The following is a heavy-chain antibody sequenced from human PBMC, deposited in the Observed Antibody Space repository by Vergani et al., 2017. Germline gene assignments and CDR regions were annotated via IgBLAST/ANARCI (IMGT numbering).Heavy chain of an antibody. CDR3: AKTLRGDYYDSSGYYYADWFDP. D-gene: IGHD3-22*01. J-gene: IGHJ5*02. CDR2: ISGSGGST. Sequence: EVQLVESGGGLVKPGGSLRLSCAASGFTFSSYSMNWVRQAPGKGLEWVSAISGSGGSTYYADSVKGRFTISRDNSKNTLYLQMNSLRAEDTAVYYCAKTLRGDYYDSSGYYYADWFDPWGQGTLVTVSS. CDR1: GFTFSSYS. V-gene: IGHV3-23*04.